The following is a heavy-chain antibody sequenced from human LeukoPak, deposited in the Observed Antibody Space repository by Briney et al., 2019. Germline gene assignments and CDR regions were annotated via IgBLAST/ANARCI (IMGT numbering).Heavy chain of an antibody. CDR2: INHSGST. J-gene: IGHJ5*02. D-gene: IGHD3-10*01. CDR1: GGSFSGYY. V-gene: IGHV4-34*01. CDR3: ARGPYYYGSARRGPFDP. Sequence: PSETLSLTCAVYGGSFSGYYWSWIRQPPGKGLEWIGEINHSGSTNYNPSLKSRVTISVDTSKNQFSLKLSSVTAADTAVYYCARGPYYYGSARRGPFDPWGQGTLVTVSS.